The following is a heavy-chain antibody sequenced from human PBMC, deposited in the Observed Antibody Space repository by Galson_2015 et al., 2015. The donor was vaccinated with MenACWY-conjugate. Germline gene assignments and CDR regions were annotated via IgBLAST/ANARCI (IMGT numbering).Heavy chain of an antibody. CDR2: FDPEDGET. CDR1: GYTLTELS. J-gene: IGHJ2*01. V-gene: IGHV1-24*01. Sequence: SVKVSCKVSGYTLTELSMHWVRQAPGKGLEWMGGFDPEDGETIYAQKFQGRVTMTEDTSTDTAYMELSSLRSEDTAVYYCATGHRQAVPGHWYFELWGRGTLVTVSS. D-gene: IGHD3-10*01. CDR3: ATGHRQAVPGHWYFEL.